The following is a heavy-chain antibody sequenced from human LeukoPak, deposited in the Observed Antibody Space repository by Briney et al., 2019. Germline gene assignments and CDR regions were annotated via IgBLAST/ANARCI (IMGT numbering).Heavy chain of an antibody. Sequence: GASVKVSCKASGYTFTGYYMHWVRQAPGQGLEWMGWINPNSGGTNYAQKFQGRVTMTRDTSISTAYMELSRPRSDDTAVYYCARVRAVAVYFDYWGQGTLVTVSS. CDR2: INPNSGGT. V-gene: IGHV1-2*02. J-gene: IGHJ4*02. CDR3: ARVRAVAVYFDY. CDR1: GYTFTGYY. D-gene: IGHD6-19*01.